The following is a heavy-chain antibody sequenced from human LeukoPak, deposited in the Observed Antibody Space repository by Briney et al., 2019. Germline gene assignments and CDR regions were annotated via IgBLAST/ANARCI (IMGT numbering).Heavy chain of an antibody. J-gene: IGHJ6*03. D-gene: IGHD2-2*01. CDR1: GYTFTTYG. V-gene: IGHV1-18*01. CDR2: IKLYNGNT. CDR3: ARETCGSTSCYFTSYYHYYLDV. Sequence: ASVKVSCKASGYTFTTYGIVWVRQAPGQGLEWMGWIKLYNGNTNYAQKIQGRVTMTTDTSTSTAYMELRSLRPDDTAVYYCARETCGSTSCYFTSYYHYYLDVWGKGTTVTVS.